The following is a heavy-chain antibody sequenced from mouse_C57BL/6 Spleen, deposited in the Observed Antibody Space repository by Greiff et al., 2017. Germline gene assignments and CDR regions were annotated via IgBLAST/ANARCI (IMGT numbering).Heavy chain of an antibody. J-gene: IGHJ1*03. Sequence: VQLQQPGTELVKPGASVKLSCKASSYTFTSYWMHWVKQRPGQGLEWIGNINPSNGGTNYNEKFKSKATLTVDKSSSTAYMQLSSLTSEDSAVYYCARGGNYYGSSYWYFDVWGTGTTVTVSS. V-gene: IGHV1-53*01. CDR3: ARGGNYYGSSYWYFDV. CDR1: SYTFTSYW. D-gene: IGHD1-1*01. CDR2: INPSNGGT.